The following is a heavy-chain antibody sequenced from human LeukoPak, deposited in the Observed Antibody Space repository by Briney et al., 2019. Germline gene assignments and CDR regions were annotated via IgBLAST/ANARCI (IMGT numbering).Heavy chain of an antibody. CDR3: AKGGRDIVATIGYFDL. Sequence: PGGSLRLSCAASGISFSSQSMNWVRQAPGKGLEWVSYISSSSTTIYYADSVKGRFTISRDNAKNSLYLQMNSLRAEDTAVYYCAKGGRDIVATIGYFDLWGRGTLVTVSS. D-gene: IGHD5-12*01. V-gene: IGHV3-48*01. CDR2: ISSSSTTI. J-gene: IGHJ2*01. CDR1: GISFSSQS.